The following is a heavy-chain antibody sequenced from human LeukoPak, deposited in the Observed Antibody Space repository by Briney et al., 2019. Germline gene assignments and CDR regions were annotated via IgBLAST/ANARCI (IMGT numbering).Heavy chain of an antibody. D-gene: IGHD1-26*01. CDR1: GDSISNYY. J-gene: IGHJ4*02. CDR2: IYTSGST. CDR3: ARGWELTYYFDY. Sequence: SETLSLTCTVSGDSISNYYWSWIRQPAGKGLEWIGRIYTSGSTNYNPSLKSRVTMSVDTSKNQFSLKLSSVTAADTAVYYCARGWELTYYFDYWGQGTLVTVSS. V-gene: IGHV4-4*07.